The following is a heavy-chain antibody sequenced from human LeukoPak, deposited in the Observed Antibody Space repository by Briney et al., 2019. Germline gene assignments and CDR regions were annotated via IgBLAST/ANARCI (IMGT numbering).Heavy chain of an antibody. J-gene: IGHJ6*03. D-gene: IGHD3-10*01. CDR1: GGSISSYY. CDR2: IYTRGST. CDR3: ASCLLERGSGSYLWYYYYMDV. V-gene: IGHV4-4*07. Sequence: PSETLSLTCTVSGGSISSYYWSWIRQPAGKGLEWIGRIYTRGSTNYNPSLKSRVTMSVDTSKNQFSLKLSSVTAADTAVYYCASCLLERGSGSYLWYYYYMDVWGKGTTVTVSS.